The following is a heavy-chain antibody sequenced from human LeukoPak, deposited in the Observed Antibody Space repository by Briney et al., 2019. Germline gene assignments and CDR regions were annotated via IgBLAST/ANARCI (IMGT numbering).Heavy chain of an antibody. CDR1: GYSFSSYW. J-gene: IGHJ3*02. V-gene: IGHV5-51*01. Sequence: GESLKISCKGSGYSFSSYWIAWVRQMPGKGLEWMGIIYPGDSDTRYSPSFQGQVTISADKSISTAYLQWSSLKASDTAMYYCARPYYYGSGTHGAFDMWGQGTMVTVSS. CDR2: IYPGDSDT. CDR3: ARPYYYGSGTHGAFDM. D-gene: IGHD3-10*01.